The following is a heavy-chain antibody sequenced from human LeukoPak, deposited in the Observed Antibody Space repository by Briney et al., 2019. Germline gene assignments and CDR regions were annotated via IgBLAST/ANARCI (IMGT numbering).Heavy chain of an antibody. D-gene: IGHD2-15*01. CDR3: ARDFHCSGGSCLDAFDI. Sequence: ASVKVSCKVSGYTFTSYGISWVRQAPGQGPEWMGWINTYNGNTIYTQKLQGRVTMTTDTSTSTAYMELRSLRSDDTAVYYCARDFHCSGGSCLDAFDIWGQGTMVTVSS. CDR1: GYTFTSYG. V-gene: IGHV1-18*01. J-gene: IGHJ3*02. CDR2: INTYNGNT.